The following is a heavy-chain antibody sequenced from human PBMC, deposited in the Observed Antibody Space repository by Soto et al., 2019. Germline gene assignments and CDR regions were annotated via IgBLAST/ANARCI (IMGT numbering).Heavy chain of an antibody. V-gene: IGHV4-30-2*01. CDR2: IYHSGTT. Sequence: SETLSLTCTVSGGSIGNDDYSWSWVRQPPGKGLEWIGYIYHSGTTYYNPSLTSRVTISVDGSNNQFSLKLTSMTAADTAVYYCATVIPATRYFAYWGQGIMVTVYS. CDR1: GGSIGNDDYS. D-gene: IGHD2-15*01. CDR3: ATVIPATRYFAY. J-gene: IGHJ4*02.